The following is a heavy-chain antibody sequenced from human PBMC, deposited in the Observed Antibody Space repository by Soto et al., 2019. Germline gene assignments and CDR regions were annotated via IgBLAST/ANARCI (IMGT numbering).Heavy chain of an antibody. D-gene: IGHD6-13*01. J-gene: IGHJ5*02. V-gene: IGHV4-31*03. Sequence: SETLSLTCTFSGGSISSGGYYWSWIRQHPGKGLEWIGYIYYSGSTYYNPSLKSRVTISVDTSKNQFSLKLSSVTAADTAVYYCASRYSSSSEFDPWGQGTLVIVSS. CDR2: IYYSGST. CDR1: GGSISSGGYY. CDR3: ASRYSSSSEFDP.